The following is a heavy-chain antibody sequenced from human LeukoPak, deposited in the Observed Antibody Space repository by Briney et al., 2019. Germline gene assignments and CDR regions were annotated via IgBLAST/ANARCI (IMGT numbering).Heavy chain of an antibody. J-gene: IGHJ3*02. CDR2: INWNGGST. Sequence: GGSLRLSCVASGFRFDDYGMSWVRQAPGKGLEWVSGINWNGGSTGYADSVKGRFTISRDNAKNSLYLQMNSLRDEDTAVYFCARGERDGLAVFDIWGQGTMVTVSS. V-gene: IGHV3-20*04. CDR3: ARGERDGLAVFDI. CDR1: GFRFDDYG. D-gene: IGHD1-26*01.